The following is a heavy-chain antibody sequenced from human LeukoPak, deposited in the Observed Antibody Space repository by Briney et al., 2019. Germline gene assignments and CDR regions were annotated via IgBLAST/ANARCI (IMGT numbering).Heavy chain of an antibody. CDR2: INHSGST. Sequence: SETLSLTCAVYGGSFSGYYWSWIRPPPGKGLEWIGEINHSGSTNYNPSLKSRVTISVDTSKNQFSLKLSSVTAADTAVYYCARARGRITISLRALQPYNWFDPWAQGTLVTVSS. D-gene: IGHD3-3*01. V-gene: IGHV4-34*01. CDR3: ARARGRITISLRALQPYNWFDP. J-gene: IGHJ5*02. CDR1: GGSFSGYY.